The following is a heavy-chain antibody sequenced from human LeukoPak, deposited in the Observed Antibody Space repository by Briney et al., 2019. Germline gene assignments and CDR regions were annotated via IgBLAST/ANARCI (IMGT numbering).Heavy chain of an antibody. CDR1: GFTFSSYS. Sequence: GGSLRLSCSASGFTFSSYSMNWVRKAPGKGLEWVSYISSSSSTIYYADSVRGRFTISRDNAKNSLYLQINSPRDEDTAVYYCARAFYGDYGMDVWGQGTTVTVSS. D-gene: IGHD4-17*01. CDR2: ISSSSSTI. V-gene: IGHV3-48*02. CDR3: ARAFYGDYGMDV. J-gene: IGHJ6*02.